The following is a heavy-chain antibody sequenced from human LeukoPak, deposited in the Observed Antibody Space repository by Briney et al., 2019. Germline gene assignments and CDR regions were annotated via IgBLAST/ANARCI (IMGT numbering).Heavy chain of an antibody. CDR1: GGTFSSYA. J-gene: IGHJ4*02. Sequence: SVKVCCKASGGTFSSYAISWVRQAPGQGLEWMGGIIHIFGTANYAQKFQGRVTITADKSTSTAYMELSSLRSEDTAVYYCAAGRDIVVVPAAKYPVGEIWGQGGLVTVSS. CDR2: IIHIFGTA. D-gene: IGHD2-2*01. V-gene: IGHV1-69*06. CDR3: AAGRDIVVVPAAKYPVGEI.